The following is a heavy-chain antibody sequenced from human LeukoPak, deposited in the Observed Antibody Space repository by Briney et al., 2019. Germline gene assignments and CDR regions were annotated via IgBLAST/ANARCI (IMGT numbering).Heavy chain of an antibody. Sequence: SKTLSLTCTVSGDSIRSSHYYWGWIRQPPGKGLEWIGSIYYSGSTYYNPSLKSRVTISVDTSKNQFSLRLSSVTAADTAIYYCARLRLSLGEFHFDYWGQGTLVTVSS. CDR2: IYYSGST. CDR3: ARLRLSLGEFHFDY. J-gene: IGHJ4*02. CDR1: GDSIRSSHYY. V-gene: IGHV4-39*01. D-gene: IGHD3-16*01.